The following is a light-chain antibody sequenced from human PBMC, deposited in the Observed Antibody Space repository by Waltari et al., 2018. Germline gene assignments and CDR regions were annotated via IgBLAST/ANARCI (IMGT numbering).Light chain of an antibody. V-gene: IGLV2-23*02. CDR3: CSYAGGTIS. J-gene: IGLJ2*01. Sequence: PASVSGSPGQSITIPCTGTSSNFGNYNLVSWYQHHPGKAPKLMIYGVSKRPSGVSNRFSGSKSGNTASLTISGLQAEDEADYYCCSYAGGTISFGGGTKLTVL. CDR2: GVS. CDR1: SSNFGNYNL.